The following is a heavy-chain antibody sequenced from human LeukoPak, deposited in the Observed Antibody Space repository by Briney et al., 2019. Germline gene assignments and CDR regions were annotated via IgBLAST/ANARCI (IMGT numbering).Heavy chain of an antibody. D-gene: IGHD5-18*01. V-gene: IGHV1-69*13. J-gene: IGHJ6*02. Sequence: SVNVSCKASGGTFSSYAISWVRQAPGQGLEWMGGIIPIFGTANYAQKFQGRVTITADESTSTAYMELSSLRSEDTAVYYCARAYTAMASNDYYYGMDVWGQGTTVTVSS. CDR2: IIPIFGTA. CDR1: GGTFSSYA. CDR3: ARAYTAMASNDYYYGMDV.